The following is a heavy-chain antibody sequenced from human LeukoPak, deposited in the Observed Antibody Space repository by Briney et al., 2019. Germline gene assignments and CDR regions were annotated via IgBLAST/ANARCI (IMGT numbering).Heavy chain of an antibody. D-gene: IGHD1-26*01. Sequence: GGSLRLSCAASGFSFSTDSMNWVRQVPGKGLEWISYISSNSATTQYADSVKGRFTISRDNAKNSLYLHMNSLRADDAAVYYCARDTRSLIDYWGQGTPVTVSS. CDR1: GFSFSTDS. J-gene: IGHJ4*02. V-gene: IGHV3-48*01. CDR3: ARDTRSLIDY. CDR2: ISSNSATT.